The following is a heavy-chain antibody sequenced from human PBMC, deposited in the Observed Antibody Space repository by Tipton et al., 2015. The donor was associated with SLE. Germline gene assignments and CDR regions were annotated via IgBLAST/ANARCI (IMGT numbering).Heavy chain of an antibody. CDR2: IYYSGST. D-gene: IGHD1-1*01. V-gene: IGHV4-39*07. CDR1: GGSISSSSYY. J-gene: IGHJ2*01. Sequence: TLSLTCTVSGGSISSSSYYWGWIRQPPGKGLEWIGSIYYSGSTYYNPSLKSRVTISVDTSKNQFSLKLRSVTAADTAVYYCARGATLYWYFDLWGRGTLVTVSS. CDR3: ARGATLYWYFDL.